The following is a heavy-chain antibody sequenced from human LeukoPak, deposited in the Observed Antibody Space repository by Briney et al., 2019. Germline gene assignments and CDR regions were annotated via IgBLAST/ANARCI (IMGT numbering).Heavy chain of an antibody. V-gene: IGHV3-23*01. CDR2: ISSSGGSS. J-gene: IGHJ4*02. Sequence: GGSLRLSCAASGFTFSSYAMSWVRQAPGKGLEWVSTISSSGGSSYYADSVKGRFTISRDNSKNTLYLQMNSLRAEDTAAYYCAIKAKGDYWGQGTLVTVSS. CDR1: GFTFSSYA. CDR3: AIKAKGDY. D-gene: IGHD3-10*01.